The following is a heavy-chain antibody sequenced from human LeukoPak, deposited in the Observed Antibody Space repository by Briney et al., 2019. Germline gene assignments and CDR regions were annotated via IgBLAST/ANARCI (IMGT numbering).Heavy chain of an antibody. V-gene: IGHV3-48*02. J-gene: IGHJ4*02. D-gene: IGHD2-21*01. Sequence: GGSLRLSCAASGFTFSSYAMNWVRQAPGKGLEWISYIRSTSSTIYHADSVKGRFTISRDNAKNSLYLQMNSLRDEDTAVYYCARSYSLDYWGQGTLVTVSS. CDR3: ARSYSLDY. CDR2: IRSTSSTI. CDR1: GFTFSSYA.